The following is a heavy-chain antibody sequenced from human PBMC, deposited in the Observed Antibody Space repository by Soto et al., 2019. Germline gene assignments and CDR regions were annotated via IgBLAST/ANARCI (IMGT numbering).Heavy chain of an antibody. CDR3: ARHPRSSWDFHAFDI. Sequence: PGESLKISCEVSGYNFASYWINWVRQTPGKGLEWMGRIDPFDSNTNYSPSFQGHVILSVDNSINTAYLQWSSLKASDSGMYFCARHPRSSWDFHAFDIWGQGTMVTDSS. CDR1: GYNFASYW. D-gene: IGHD6-13*01. J-gene: IGHJ3*02. CDR2: IDPFDSNT. V-gene: IGHV5-10-1*01.